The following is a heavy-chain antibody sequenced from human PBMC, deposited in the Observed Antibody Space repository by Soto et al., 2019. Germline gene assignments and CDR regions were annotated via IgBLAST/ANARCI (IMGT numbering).Heavy chain of an antibody. CDR2: IYWDDDK. D-gene: IGHD3-22*01. CDR1: GFSLSTSGVG. Sequence: QITLKESGPTLVKPSQTLTLTCTFSGFSLSTSGVGVGWIRQPPGKALEWLALIYWDDDKRYSPSLKSRLTITKDTSKNQVVLTLTNVDPVDTATDYCAHMRVTMIVGAGHFHHWGQGTLVNVSS. V-gene: IGHV2-5*02. CDR3: AHMRVTMIVGAGHFHH. J-gene: IGHJ1*01.